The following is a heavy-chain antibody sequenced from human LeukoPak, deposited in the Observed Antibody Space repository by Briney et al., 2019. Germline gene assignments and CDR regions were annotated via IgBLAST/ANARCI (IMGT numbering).Heavy chain of an antibody. D-gene: IGHD6-19*01. CDR1: GGPFRGYY. CDR2: INHSGST. Sequence: KSSETLSLTCAVYGGPFRGYYWGSIRQPPGKGLEWSGEINHSGSTNYNPSLKSRVTISVDTSKNQFSLKLSSVTAADTAVYYCARGAIAVAGLFWFDPWGQGTLVSVSS. J-gene: IGHJ5*02. CDR3: ARGAIAVAGLFWFDP. V-gene: IGHV4-34*01.